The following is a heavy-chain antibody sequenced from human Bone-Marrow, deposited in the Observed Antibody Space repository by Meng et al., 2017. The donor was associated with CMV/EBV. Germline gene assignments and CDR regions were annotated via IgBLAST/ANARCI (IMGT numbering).Heavy chain of an antibody. Sequence: GGSLRLSCAASGFTFSSYSMNWVRQAPGKGLEWVSAISGSGGSTYYADSVKGRFTISRDNSKNTLYLQMSSLRAEDTAVYYCAKGPSGGYCSSTSCDDYWGQGTLVTVSS. CDR3: AKGPSGGYCSSTSCDDY. CDR2: ISGSGGST. V-gene: IGHV3-23*01. CDR1: GFTFSSYS. D-gene: IGHD2-2*03. J-gene: IGHJ4*02.